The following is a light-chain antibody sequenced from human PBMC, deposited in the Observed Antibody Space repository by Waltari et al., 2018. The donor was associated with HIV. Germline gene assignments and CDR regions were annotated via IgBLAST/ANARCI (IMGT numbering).Light chain of an antibody. J-gene: IGKJ3*01. Sequence: DIQMTQSPPSVSASVGDRVSITCRASQSIGTSLAWYQRGPGKAPNLLIYETSRMAIGVPSRFSGSGSGTLFFLNISDLQPEDFATYYCQQAKTFPHTFGPGTKVDIK. V-gene: IGKV1-12*01. CDR2: ETS. CDR1: QSIGTS. CDR3: QQAKTFPHT.